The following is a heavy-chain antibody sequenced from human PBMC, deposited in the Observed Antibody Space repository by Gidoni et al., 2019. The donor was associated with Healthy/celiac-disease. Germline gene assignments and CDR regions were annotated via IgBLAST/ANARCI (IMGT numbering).Heavy chain of an antibody. D-gene: IGHD3-22*01. CDR1: GFTFSSYG. CDR3: AKRPTYYYDSSGPDY. Sequence: QVQLVESGGGVVQPGRSLRLSCEASGFTFSSYGMHWVRQAPGKGLEWVAVISYDGSNKYYADSVKGRFTISRDNSKNTLYLQMNSLRAEDTAVYYCAKRPTYYYDSSGPDYWGQGTLVTVSS. CDR2: ISYDGSNK. V-gene: IGHV3-30*18. J-gene: IGHJ4*02.